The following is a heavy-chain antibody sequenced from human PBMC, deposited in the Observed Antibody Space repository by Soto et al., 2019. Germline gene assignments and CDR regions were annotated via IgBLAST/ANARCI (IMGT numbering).Heavy chain of an antibody. D-gene: IGHD4-17*01. J-gene: IGHJ4*02. CDR3: ARWAEHTNYGLGY. CDR1: GYTFTGYY. Sequence: QVQLVQSGAEVKKPGASVKVSCKASGYTFTGYYMHWVRQAPGQGLEWMGWINPNSGGTNYAQKFQGGVTMTRDPSISTAYMELSRLRADDTAVYYCARWAEHTNYGLGYWGQGTLVTVSS. CDR2: INPNSGGT. V-gene: IGHV1-2*02.